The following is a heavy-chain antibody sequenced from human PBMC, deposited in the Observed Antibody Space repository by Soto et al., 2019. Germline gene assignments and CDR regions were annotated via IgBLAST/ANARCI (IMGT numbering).Heavy chain of an antibody. Sequence: QVQLVESGGGLVNTGGSLRLSCAASGFSFSLRYMSWIRQAPGRGLEWVSYISPGGDNIHYADFVKGRFTISRDNPKDSLYLQMNSLRVEDTAVYYCVTETQWYFDDWGQGTLVTVSS. V-gene: IGHV3-11*01. CDR3: VTETQWYFDD. J-gene: IGHJ4*02. D-gene: IGHD2-8*01. CDR1: GFSFSLRY. CDR2: ISPGGDNI.